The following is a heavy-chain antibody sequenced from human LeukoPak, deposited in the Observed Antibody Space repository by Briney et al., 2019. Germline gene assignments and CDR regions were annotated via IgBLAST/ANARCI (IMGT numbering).Heavy chain of an antibody. CDR1: GGSFSGYY. Sequence: SETLSLTCAVYGGSFSGYYWSWIRQPPGKGLEWIGEINHSGSTNYNPSLKSRVTISVGTSKNQFSLKLSSVTAADTAVYYCARGRSGYSYGPRFDYWGQGTLVTVSS. D-gene: IGHD5-18*01. V-gene: IGHV4-34*01. CDR2: INHSGST. CDR3: ARGRSGYSYGPRFDY. J-gene: IGHJ4*02.